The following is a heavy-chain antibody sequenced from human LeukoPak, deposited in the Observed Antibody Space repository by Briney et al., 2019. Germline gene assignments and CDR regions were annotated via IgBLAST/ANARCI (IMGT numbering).Heavy chain of an antibody. J-gene: IGHJ5*02. CDR2: IYTSGST. CDR1: GGSISSYY. CDR3: ARDLANYYGSGSYLSWFDP. V-gene: IGHV4-4*07. Sequence: PSETLSLTCTVSGGSISSYYWSWIRQPAGKGLEWIGRIYTSGSTNYNPSLKSRVTMSVDTSKNQFSLKLSSVTAADTAVYYCARDLANYYGSGSYLSWFDPWGQGTLVTVSS. D-gene: IGHD3-10*01.